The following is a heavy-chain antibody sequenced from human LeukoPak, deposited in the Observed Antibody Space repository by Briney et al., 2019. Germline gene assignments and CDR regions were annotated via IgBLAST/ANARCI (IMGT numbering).Heavy chain of an antibody. CDR3: ARERLWFGELRLSAFDI. CDR1: GFTFSSYG. Sequence: PGRTLRLSCAASGFTFSSYGMHWVRQAPGNGLKWGAVIWYDGSNKYYADSVKGRFTISRDNSKNTLYLQMNSLRAEDTAVYYCARERLWFGELRLSAFDIWGQGTMVTVSS. V-gene: IGHV3-33*01. J-gene: IGHJ3*02. D-gene: IGHD3-10*01. CDR2: IWYDGSNK.